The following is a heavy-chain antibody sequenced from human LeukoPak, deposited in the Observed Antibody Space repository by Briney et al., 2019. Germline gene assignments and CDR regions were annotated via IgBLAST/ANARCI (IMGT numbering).Heavy chain of an antibody. Sequence: QPGRSLRLSCAASGFTFSSYGMHWVRQAPGKGLEWVAVISYDGSNKYYADSVKGRFTISRDNSKNTLYLQMNSLRAEDTAVYHCAKDYYGDWGQGTLVTVSS. V-gene: IGHV3-30*18. CDR2: ISYDGSNK. CDR3: AKDYYGD. CDR1: GFTFSSYG. D-gene: IGHD3-10*01. J-gene: IGHJ4*02.